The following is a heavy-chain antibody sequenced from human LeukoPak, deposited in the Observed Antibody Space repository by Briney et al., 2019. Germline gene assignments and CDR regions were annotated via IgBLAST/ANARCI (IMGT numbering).Heavy chain of an antibody. J-gene: IGHJ6*03. Sequence: GGSLRLSCAASGFTVSSNYMSWVRQAPGKGLEWVSYISSSGSTIYYADSVKGRFTISRDNAKNSLYLQMNSLRAEDTAVYYCARVLHTGGDYYYYYMDVWGKGTTVTVSS. CDR3: ARVLHTGGDYYYYYMDV. CDR1: GFTVSSNY. V-gene: IGHV3-11*04. D-gene: IGHD3-10*01. CDR2: ISSSGSTI.